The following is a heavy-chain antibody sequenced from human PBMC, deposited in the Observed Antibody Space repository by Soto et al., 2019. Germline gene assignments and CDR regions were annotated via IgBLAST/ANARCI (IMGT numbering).Heavy chain of an antibody. J-gene: IGHJ6*02. V-gene: IGHV4-34*01. CDR1: GGSFSGYY. CDR2: INHSGST. CDR3: ARVARITVVRGLYCYVMDA. D-gene: IGHD3-10*01. Sequence: QVQLQQWGAGLLKPSETLSLTCAVYGGSFSGYYWSWIRQPPGKGLEWIGEINHSGSTNYNPSLKRRVTISVDTSKNQFSMKLCSVAAADTAMYYCARVARITVVRGLYCYVMDAWGHGTTVTVSS.